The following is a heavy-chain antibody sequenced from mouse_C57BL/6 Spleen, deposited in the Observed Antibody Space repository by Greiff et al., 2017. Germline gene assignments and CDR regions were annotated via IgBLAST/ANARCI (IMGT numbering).Heavy chain of an antibody. CDR2: ISRGGDYI. CDR1: GFTFSSYA. V-gene: IGHV5-9-1*02. CDR3: TRDGYNAMDY. D-gene: IGHD2-3*01. J-gene: IGHJ4*01. Sequence: EVKLMESGEGLVKPGGSLKLSCAASGFTFSSYAMSWVRQTPEKRLEWVAYISRGGDYIYYADTVKGRFTISRDNARNTLYLQMSSLKSEDTAMYYCTRDGYNAMDYWGQGASVTVSS.